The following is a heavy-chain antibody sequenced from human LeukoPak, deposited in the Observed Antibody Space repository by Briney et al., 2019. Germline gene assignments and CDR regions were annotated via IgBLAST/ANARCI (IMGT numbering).Heavy chain of an antibody. Sequence: GGSLRLSCAASGFTFSSYYMHWVRQVTGKGLEWVSAIDIAGNKYYPGSVKGRFTISRENAKYSLYLQMNSLRAGDTAVYYCARVSRSYSAFDIWGQGTMVTVSS. CDR2: IDIAGNK. V-gene: IGHV3-13*04. CDR3: ARVSRSYSAFDI. D-gene: IGHD1-26*01. J-gene: IGHJ3*02. CDR1: GFTFSSYY.